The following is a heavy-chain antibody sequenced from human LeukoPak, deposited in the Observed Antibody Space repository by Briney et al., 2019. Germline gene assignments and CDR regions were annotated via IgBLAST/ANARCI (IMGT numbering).Heavy chain of an antibody. J-gene: IGHJ4*02. CDR1: GFTVSSNY. D-gene: IGHD5-18*01. CDR3: ARDLPLGYSYGYDY. Sequence: GGSLRLSCAASGFTVSSNYMSWVRQAPGKGLEWVSVIYSGGSTDYADSVKGRFTISRDNSKNTLYLQMNSLRAEDTAVYYCARDLPLGYSYGYDYWGQGTLVTVSS. CDR2: IYSGGST. V-gene: IGHV3-53*01.